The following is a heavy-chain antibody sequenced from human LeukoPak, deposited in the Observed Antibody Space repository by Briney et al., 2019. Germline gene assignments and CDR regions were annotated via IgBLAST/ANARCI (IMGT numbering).Heavy chain of an antibody. D-gene: IGHD3-3*01. CDR3: ARAQPPYYDFWSGYYYYYYMTS. CDR1: GFTFSSYW. V-gene: IGHV3-74*01. J-gene: IGHJ6*03. Sequence: GGSLRLSCAASGFTFSSYWMHWVRQAPGKGLVWVSRINSDGSSTSYADSVKGRFTISRDNAKNTLYLQMNSLRAEDTAVYYCARAQPPYYDFWSGYYYYYYMTSGAKGPRSPSP. CDR2: INSDGSST.